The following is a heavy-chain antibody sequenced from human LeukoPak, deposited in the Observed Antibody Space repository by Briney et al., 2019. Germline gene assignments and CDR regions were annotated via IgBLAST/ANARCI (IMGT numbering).Heavy chain of an antibody. CDR2: INQDGNER. CDR3: ARGRGWFDP. Sequence: GGSLRLSCAASGFIFSNFWMSWVRQAPGKGLEWVATINQDGNERLYVDSVKGRYTISRDNAKISVYLQMNSLRAEDTAVYYCARGRGWFDPWGQGTRVTVSS. CDR1: GFIFSNFW. V-gene: IGHV3-7*01. J-gene: IGHJ5*02.